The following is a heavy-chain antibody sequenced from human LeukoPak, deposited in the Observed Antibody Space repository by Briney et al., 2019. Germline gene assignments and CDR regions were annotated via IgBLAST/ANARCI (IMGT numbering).Heavy chain of an antibody. CDR2: IYFSGST. Sequence: KTSETLSLTCTVSVGSISTSSYYWGWIRQPPGKGLEWIGSIYFSGSTYYNPSLKSRVTISLDTSKNQFSLKLSSVTAADTAVYYCARDIIVRGIITWGQGTLVTVSA. CDR3: ARDIIVRGIIT. J-gene: IGHJ5*02. V-gene: IGHV4-39*07. D-gene: IGHD3-10*01. CDR1: VGSISTSSYY.